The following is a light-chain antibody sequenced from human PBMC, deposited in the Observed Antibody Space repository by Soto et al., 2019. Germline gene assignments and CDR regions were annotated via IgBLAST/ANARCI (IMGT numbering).Light chain of an antibody. CDR2: DVS. Sequence: IQMTQSPPTLPASAGDRVTITCRASQDISRWLAWYQQKPGKAPELLIYDVSTLQSGVPSRFSGTGSGTEFTLTISSLQPDDFATYYCQHYNSYSEAFGQGTKVDNK. CDR3: QHYNSYSEA. V-gene: IGKV1-5*01. J-gene: IGKJ1*01. CDR1: QDISRW.